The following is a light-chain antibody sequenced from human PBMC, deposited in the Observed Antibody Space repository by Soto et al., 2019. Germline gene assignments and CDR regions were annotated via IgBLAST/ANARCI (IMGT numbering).Light chain of an antibody. V-gene: IGLV1-44*01. CDR2: NNN. CDR3: AAWDDSLNGVV. CDR1: SSNIGSTT. J-gene: IGLJ3*02. Sequence: QSVLTQPPSASGTPGQRVTIACSGSSSNIGSTTVKWYQQLPGTAPKLLIYNNNQRPSGVPDRFSGSKSGTSASLAISGRKSEDEADYYCAAWDDSLNGVVFGGGTKLTVL.